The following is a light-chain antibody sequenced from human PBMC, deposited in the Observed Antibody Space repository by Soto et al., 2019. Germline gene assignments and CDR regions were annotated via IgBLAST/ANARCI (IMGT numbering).Light chain of an antibody. Sequence: QSVLTQPASVSGSPGQSITISCTGSNSDSGNYNIVSWYQQHPDKAPQLIIYEVTKRPSGVSNRFSGSKSGNTASLTISGRQAEDEGDYHCCSYAGSNVFGFGTGTKVTVL. J-gene: IGLJ1*01. CDR2: EVT. CDR3: CSYAGSNVFG. CDR1: NSDSGNYNI. V-gene: IGLV2-23*02.